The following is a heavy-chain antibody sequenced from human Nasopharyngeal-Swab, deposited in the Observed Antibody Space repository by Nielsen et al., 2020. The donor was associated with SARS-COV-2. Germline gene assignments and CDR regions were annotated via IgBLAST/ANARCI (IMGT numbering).Heavy chain of an antibody. J-gene: IGHJ4*02. V-gene: IGHV4-34*01. Sequence: SEILTPTCAAHGGSFSGYYWSWIRQLPGKGLEWIGEINHSGSTNYNPSLKSRVTISVDTSKNQFSLKLCSVTAADTAVYYCARGFGDSSGYQKGYFDYWGQGTLGTVSS. CDR2: INHSGST. D-gene: IGHD3-22*01. CDR3: ARGFGDSSGYQKGYFDY. CDR1: GGSFSGYY.